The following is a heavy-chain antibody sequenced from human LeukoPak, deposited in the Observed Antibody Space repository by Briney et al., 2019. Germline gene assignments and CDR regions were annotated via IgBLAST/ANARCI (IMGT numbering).Heavy chain of an antibody. Sequence: SQTLSLTCTVSGGSISSGAYYWSWIRQHPGKGLEWIGYVYYSGSTYYNPSLKSRVTISVDTSKNQFSLKLSSVTAADTAVYYCARLRQDELGIGVDYWGQGTLVTVSS. CDR3: ARLRQDELGIGVDY. J-gene: IGHJ4*02. CDR1: GGSISSGAYY. V-gene: IGHV4-31*03. D-gene: IGHD7-27*01. CDR2: VYYSGST.